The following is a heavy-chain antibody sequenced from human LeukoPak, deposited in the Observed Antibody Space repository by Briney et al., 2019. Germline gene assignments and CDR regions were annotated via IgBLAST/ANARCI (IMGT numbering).Heavy chain of an antibody. V-gene: IGHV3-49*04. J-gene: IGHJ6*03. D-gene: IGHD4-17*01. CDR3: EAVTTRFYYYYMDV. CDR1: GFTFGDYA. Sequence: GGSLRLSCTASGFTFGDYAMSWVRQAPGKGLEWVGFIRSKAYGGTTEYAASVKGRFTISRDDSKSIAYLQMNSLKTEDTAVYYCEAVTTRFYYYYMDVWGKGTTVTVSS. CDR2: IRSKAYGGTT.